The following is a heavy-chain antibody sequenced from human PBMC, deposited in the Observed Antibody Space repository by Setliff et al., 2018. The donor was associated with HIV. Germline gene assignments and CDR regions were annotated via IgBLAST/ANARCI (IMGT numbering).Heavy chain of an antibody. Sequence: SETLSLTCAVYTESLTRYDWAWIRQSPEKGLEWIGEIDDSGSIIYNPSLQSRVTMSVDTSKNQFSLKVRSLTAEDTAVYYCARLGGAGPYWGQGTLVTVSS. CDR3: ARLGGAGPY. J-gene: IGHJ4*02. V-gene: IGHV4-34*01. CDR2: IDDSGSI. D-gene: IGHD3-16*01. CDR1: TESLTRYD.